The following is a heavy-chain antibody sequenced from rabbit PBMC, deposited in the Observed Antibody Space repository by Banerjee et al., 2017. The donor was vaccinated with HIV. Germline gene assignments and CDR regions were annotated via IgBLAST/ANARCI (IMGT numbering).Heavy chain of an antibody. CDR1: GFSFSSTYW. CDR2: IGFSSASA. Sequence: LVKPEGSLTLTCTASGFSFSSTYWICWVRQAPGKGLEWIGYIGFSSASAYYASWAKGRFTISKTSSTTVTLQMTSLTAADTATYFCVRHNSGLTLWGPGTLVTVS. CDR3: VRHNSGLTL. V-gene: IGHV1S45*01. J-gene: IGHJ6*01. D-gene: IGHD4-1*01.